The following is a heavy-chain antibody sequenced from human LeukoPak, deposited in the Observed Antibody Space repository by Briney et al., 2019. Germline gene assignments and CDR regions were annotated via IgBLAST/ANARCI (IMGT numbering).Heavy chain of an antibody. CDR3: ARVYELREEDYYYYYMDV. D-gene: IGHD5/OR15-5a*01. J-gene: IGHJ6*03. CDR2: INSDGSST. Sequence: PGGSLRLSCAASGFTFSSYWMHWVRQAPGKGLVWVSRINSDGSSTSYADSVKGRFTISRDNAKNSLYLQMNSLRAEDTALYYCARVYELREEDYYYYYMDVWGKGTTVTVSS. CDR1: GFTFSSYW. V-gene: IGHV3-74*01.